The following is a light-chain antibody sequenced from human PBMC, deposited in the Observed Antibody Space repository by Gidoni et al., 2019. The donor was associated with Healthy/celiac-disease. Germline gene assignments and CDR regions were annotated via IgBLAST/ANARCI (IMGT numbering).Light chain of an antibody. CDR2: AAS. V-gene: IGKV1-39*01. CDR1: QSISSY. Sequence: DIQMTHSPSSLSASVGDRVTITCRASQSISSYVNWYQQKPGKAPKLLIYAASSLQSGVPSRFSGSGSGTDFTLTISSLQPEDFATYYCQQSYSTPNTFGQGTKLEIK. J-gene: IGKJ2*01. CDR3: QQSYSTPNT.